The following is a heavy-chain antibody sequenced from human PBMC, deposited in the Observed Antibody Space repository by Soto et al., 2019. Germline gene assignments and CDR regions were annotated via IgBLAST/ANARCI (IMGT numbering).Heavy chain of an antibody. D-gene: IGHD6-25*01. Sequence: QITLKESGPTLVKPTQTLTLACTFSGFSLSTSGVGVGWIRQPPGKALEWLALIYWDDDKRYSPSLKSRLTTXTXXSKHQVVLTMTHMDPVDTATYSCAHKGAGYRGFKYWGQGTLVTVSS. V-gene: IGHV2-5*02. CDR1: GFSLSTSGVG. J-gene: IGHJ4*02. CDR2: IYWDDDK. CDR3: AHKGAGYRGFKY.